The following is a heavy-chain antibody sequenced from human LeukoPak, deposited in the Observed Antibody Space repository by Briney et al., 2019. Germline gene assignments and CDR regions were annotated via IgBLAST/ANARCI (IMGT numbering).Heavy chain of an antibody. D-gene: IGHD2-15*01. V-gene: IGHV3-23*01. J-gene: IGHJ4*02. Sequence: ETLSLTCAVYGGSFSGYYWSWIRQAPGKGLEWVSAISGSGGSTYYADSVKGRFTISRDNSKNTLYLQMNSLRAEDTAVYYCAKGDRLKYCSGGSCYLVYFDYWGQGTLVTVSS. CDR1: GGSFSGYY. CDR3: AKGDRLKYCSGGSCYLVYFDY. CDR2: ISGSGGST.